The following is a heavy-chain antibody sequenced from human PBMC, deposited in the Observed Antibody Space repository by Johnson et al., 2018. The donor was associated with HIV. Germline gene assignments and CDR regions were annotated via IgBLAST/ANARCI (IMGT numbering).Heavy chain of an antibody. D-gene: IGHD3-22*01. J-gene: IGHJ3*02. Sequence: VQLVESRGVLVQPGGSLRLSCAASGFTVSSNEMSWVRQAPGKGLEWVSSISGGSTYYADSVKGRFIISRDNSKNTLLLQMNSLRVNDTAVYYCAKEDPITMIPRYAFDIWGQGTMVTVSS. CDR1: GFTVSSNE. CDR3: AKEDPITMIPRYAFDI. V-gene: IGHV3-38-3*01. CDR2: ISGGST.